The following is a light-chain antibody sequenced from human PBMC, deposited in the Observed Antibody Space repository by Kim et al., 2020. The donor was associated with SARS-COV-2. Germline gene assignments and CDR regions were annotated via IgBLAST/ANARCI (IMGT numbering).Light chain of an antibody. CDR3: QQYNNWSYT. CDR2: GAS. CDR1: QSVSSS. J-gene: IGKJ2*01. V-gene: IGKV3-15*01. Sequence: SVSPGESAPLSCGASQSVSSSLALYQQKPGQAPRLLIYGASTRATGIPARFSGSGSGTEFTLTISSLQSEDFAVYYCQQYNNWSYTFGQGTKLEI.